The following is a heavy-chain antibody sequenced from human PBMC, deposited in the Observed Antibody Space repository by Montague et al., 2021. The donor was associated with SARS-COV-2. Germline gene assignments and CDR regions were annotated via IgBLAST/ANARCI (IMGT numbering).Heavy chain of an antibody. Sequence: SETLSLTCTVSGDSISSGNHYWGWVRQSPGKGLEWIAVIYYSGSTYYTPSLKSRVTISVDTSRNQISLTVNSVTAADTAVFYCARRGYPGCYFARWGRGTLSTVS. J-gene: IGHJ2*01. V-gene: IGHV4-39*01. D-gene: IGHD5-18*01. CDR3: ARRGYPGCYFAR. CDR1: GDSISSGNHY. CDR2: IYYSGST.